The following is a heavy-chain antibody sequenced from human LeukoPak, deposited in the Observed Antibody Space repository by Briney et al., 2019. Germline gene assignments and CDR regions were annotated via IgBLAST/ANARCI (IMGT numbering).Heavy chain of an antibody. CDR1: GYTFTSYD. CDR3: ARAIRGYDILTGYSYYFDY. V-gene: IGHV1-8*01. J-gene: IGHJ4*02. Sequence: ASVKVSCKASGYTFTSYDINWVRQATGQGLEWMGWMNPNSGNTGYAQKFQGRVTMTRDTSISTAYMELSRLRSDDTAVYYCARAIRGYDILTGYSYYFDYWGQGTLVTVSS. CDR2: MNPNSGNT. D-gene: IGHD3-9*01.